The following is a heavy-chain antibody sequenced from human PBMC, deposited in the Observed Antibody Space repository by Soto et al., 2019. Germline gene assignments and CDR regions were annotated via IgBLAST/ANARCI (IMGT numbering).Heavy chain of an antibody. CDR1: GYTFTSYD. J-gene: IGHJ5*02. CDR2: MNPNSGNT. Sequence: QVQLVQSGAEVKKPGASVKVSCTASGYTFTSYDINWVRQATGQGLEWMGWMNPNSGNTGYAQKFQGRVTMTRNTSISTAYMGLRSLRSEDTAVFYCARERSAAGTGWFDPWGQGALVPVSS. V-gene: IGHV1-8*01. D-gene: IGHD6-13*01. CDR3: ARERSAAGTGWFDP.